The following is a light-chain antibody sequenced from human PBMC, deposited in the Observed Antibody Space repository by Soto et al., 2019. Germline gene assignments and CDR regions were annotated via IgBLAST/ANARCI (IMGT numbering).Light chain of an antibody. CDR1: KSGDKY. Sequence: SYELTQPPSVSVSPRQTASITCSGDKSGDKYACWYQQKPGQSPVLVIYQDSKRPSGIPERFSGSNSGNTATLTISGTQAMDEADYYCQAWDSSVVFGGGTKLPVL. CDR2: QDS. CDR3: QAWDSSVV. J-gene: IGLJ2*01. V-gene: IGLV3-1*01.